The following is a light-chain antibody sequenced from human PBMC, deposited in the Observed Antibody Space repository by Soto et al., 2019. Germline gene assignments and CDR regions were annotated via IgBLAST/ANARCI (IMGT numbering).Light chain of an antibody. Sequence: DIQMTQSPSSLSASVGDRVTITCRASQAIYNYLAWYQQKPGKVPTLLISAASTLQSGVPSRFSGSGSETDFTLTISSLPPDDVATYYCQKFSAVPTFGGGTKVEI. CDR3: QKFSAVPT. J-gene: IGKJ4*01. V-gene: IGKV1-27*01. CDR1: QAIYNY. CDR2: AAS.